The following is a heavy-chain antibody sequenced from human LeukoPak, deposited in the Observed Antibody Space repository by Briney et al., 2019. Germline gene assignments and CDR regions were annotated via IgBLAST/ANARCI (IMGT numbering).Heavy chain of an antibody. J-gene: IGHJ6*02. D-gene: IGHD5-12*01. V-gene: IGHV3-9*01. Sequence: GGSLRLSCAASGFTFDDYAMHWVRQAPGKGLEWVSGISWNSGSIGYADSVKGRFTISRDNAKNSLYPQMNSLRAEDTALYYCAEDISGYDFFGVEHENYGMDVWGQGTTVTVSS. CDR2: ISWNSGSI. CDR1: GFTFDDYA. CDR3: AEDISGYDFFGVEHENYGMDV.